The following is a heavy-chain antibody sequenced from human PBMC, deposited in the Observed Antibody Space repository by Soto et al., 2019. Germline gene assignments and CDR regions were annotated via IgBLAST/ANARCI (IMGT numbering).Heavy chain of an antibody. V-gene: IGHV3-9*01. CDR2: ISWNSGNL. CDR3: AKGASTTVFAFNDY. CDR1: GFTFDDYA. Sequence: EVQLVESGGGLVQPGRSLRLSCAASGFTFDDYAMHWVRQPPGKGLEWVSSISWNSGNLGCADSVKGRFTISRDNAKNPLYLQMNSLRGEDTALYYCAKGASTTVFAFNDYWGQGTLVTVSS. D-gene: IGHD4-17*01. J-gene: IGHJ4*02.